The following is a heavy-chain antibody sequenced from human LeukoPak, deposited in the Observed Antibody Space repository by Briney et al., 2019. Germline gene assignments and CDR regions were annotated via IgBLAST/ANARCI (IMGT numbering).Heavy chain of an antibody. CDR2: ISSSSSYI. CDR3: ARLTRDYYGSGSYYHFDY. Sequence: GGSLRLSCAASGFTFSSYSMNWVRQAPGKGLEWVSSISSSSSYIYYADSVKGRFTISRDNAKNSLYLQMNSLRAEDTAVYYCARLTRDYYGSGSYYHFDYWGQGTLVTVSS. V-gene: IGHV3-21*01. CDR1: GFTFSSYS. D-gene: IGHD3-10*01. J-gene: IGHJ4*02.